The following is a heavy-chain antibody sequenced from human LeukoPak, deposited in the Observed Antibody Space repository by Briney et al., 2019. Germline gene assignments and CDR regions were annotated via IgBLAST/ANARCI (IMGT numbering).Heavy chain of an antibody. CDR3: AKCYSNNWSDAFDI. CDR1: GFTFSDYV. D-gene: IGHD6-13*01. CDR2: ISGSGSFA. J-gene: IGHJ3*02. V-gene: IGHV3-23*01. Sequence: GGSLRLSCAASGFTFSDYVMSWVRQAPGKGLEWVSVISGSGSFAYYADSVKGRFTISRDNSKYTMYLQMNGLRAEDTAVYYCAKCYSNNWSDAFDIWGQGTMVTVSS.